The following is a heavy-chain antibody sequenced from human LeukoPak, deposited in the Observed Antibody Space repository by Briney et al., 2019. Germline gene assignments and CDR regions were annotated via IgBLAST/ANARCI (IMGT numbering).Heavy chain of an antibody. V-gene: IGHV3-7*05. CDR3: VRDDYLGY. CDR1: GFTFSGYW. J-gene: IGHJ4*02. Sequence: PGGSLRLSCAASGFTFSGYWMSWVRQAPGKGLEWVAHINQDGSQKNYVDSLKGRFTISRDNAQNSLYLQMSSLRAEDTAVYFCVRDDYLGYWGQGTLVTVSP. CDR2: INQDGSQK.